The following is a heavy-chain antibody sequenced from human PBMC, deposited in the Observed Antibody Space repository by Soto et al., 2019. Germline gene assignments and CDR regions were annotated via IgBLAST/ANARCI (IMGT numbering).Heavy chain of an antibody. D-gene: IGHD3-22*01. J-gene: IGHJ4*02. Sequence: GGSLRLSCAASGFTFSNYWMSWVRQAPGKGLEWVASIKQDGSEKYYVDSVKGRFTISRDNTKNSLYLQMNSLRAEDTAMYYCARGTSFDFDDNAYYAHWGQGTLVTVSS. V-gene: IGHV3-7*03. CDR1: GFTFSNYW. CDR2: IKQDGSEK. CDR3: ARGTSFDFDDNAYYAH.